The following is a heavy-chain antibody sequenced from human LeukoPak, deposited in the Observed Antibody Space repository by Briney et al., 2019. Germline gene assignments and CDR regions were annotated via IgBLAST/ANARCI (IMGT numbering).Heavy chain of an antibody. CDR2: SSGSGRTI. CDR1: GFILSNHA. CDR3: TKNVMVKRYIDY. J-gene: IGHJ4*02. V-gene: IGHV3-23*01. Sequence: GGSMRLSCAASGFILSNHAMSWVRQAPGKGLQWIAVSSGSGRTIEYEDSVKGRFTISGDNSKNTLSLQMNSLRVEDTAIYYCTKNVMVKRYIDYWGQGTLVTVSS. D-gene: IGHD5-18*01.